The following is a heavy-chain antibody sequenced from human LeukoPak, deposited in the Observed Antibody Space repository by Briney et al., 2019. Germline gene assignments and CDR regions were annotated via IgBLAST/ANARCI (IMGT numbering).Heavy chain of an antibody. V-gene: IGHV4-4*07. Sequence: SETLSLTCTVSGGSISSYYWSWIRQPAGKGLEWIGRIYTSGSTNYNPSLKSRVTMSVDTSKNQFSLKLSSVTAADTAVYYCARAAYRLGIVGAKGYWYFDLWGRGTLVTVSS. CDR2: IYTSGST. D-gene: IGHD1-26*01. CDR3: ARAAYRLGIVGAKGYWYFDL. J-gene: IGHJ2*01. CDR1: GGSISSYY.